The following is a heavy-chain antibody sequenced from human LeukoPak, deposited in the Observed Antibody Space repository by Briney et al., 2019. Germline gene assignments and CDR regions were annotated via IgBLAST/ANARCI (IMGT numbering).Heavy chain of an antibody. CDR2: WHFAGNK. CDR3: ASTRGRYSYGYGLGDY. Sequence: PGGSLRLSCVTSGFIFSSYGIHWVRQAPGKGLEWVAWHFAGNKYYAESVRGRFTMSRDNSKSTLYLQMNSLGAEDTAVYYCASTRGRYSYGYGLGDYWGQGTLVTVSS. J-gene: IGHJ4*02. V-gene: IGHV3-30*02. CDR1: GFIFSSYG. D-gene: IGHD5-18*01.